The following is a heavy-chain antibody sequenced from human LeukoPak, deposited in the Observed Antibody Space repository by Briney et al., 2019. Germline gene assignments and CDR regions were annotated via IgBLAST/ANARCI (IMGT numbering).Heavy chain of an antibody. J-gene: IGHJ4*02. D-gene: IGHD1-14*01. CDR3: ARGNHAYDS. Sequence: PGGSLRLSCAASGFSFSAYDMNWVRQAPGKGLVWVSYISRTSTNIYYADSVKGRFTISRDNARNSLYLQMNSLRAEDTAMYYCARGNHAYDSWGQGTLVTVSS. CDR2: ISRTSTNI. CDR1: GFSFSAYD. V-gene: IGHV3-21*01.